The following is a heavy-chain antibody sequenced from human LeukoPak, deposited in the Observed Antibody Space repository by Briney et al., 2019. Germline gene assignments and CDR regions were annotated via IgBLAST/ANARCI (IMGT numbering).Heavy chain of an antibody. J-gene: IGHJ4*02. Sequence: TGGSLRLSCAASGFTFSRYWMSWVRKAPGKGLEWVANIKQDGSEKYYVDSVTGRFTISRDNAKNSLYLQMSSLRAEDTAVYYCARDRQLSNWGQGTVVTVSS. CDR1: GFTFSRYW. V-gene: IGHV3-7*01. CDR3: ARDRQLSN. CDR2: IKQDGSEK. D-gene: IGHD1-1*01.